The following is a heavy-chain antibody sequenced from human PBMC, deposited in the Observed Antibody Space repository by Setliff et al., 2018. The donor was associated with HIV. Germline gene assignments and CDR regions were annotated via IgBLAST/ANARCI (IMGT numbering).Heavy chain of an antibody. CDR3: ARDPAIYFDF. D-gene: IGHD2-2*01. CDR1: GASVGNYF. CDR2: MYTTVDA. J-gene: IGHJ4*02. V-gene: IGHV4-4*07. Sequence: SETLSLTCTVPGASVGNYFWSWIRQSAGKGLEWIGRMYTTVDAAYNPSLKSRVIMSVDTSKNQISLKLTFVTAADTAMYYCARDPAIYFDFWGQGVLVTVSS.